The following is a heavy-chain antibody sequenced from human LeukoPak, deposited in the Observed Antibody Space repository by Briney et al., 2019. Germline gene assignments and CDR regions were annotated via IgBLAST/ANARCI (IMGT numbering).Heavy chain of an antibody. CDR1: GFTVSSNY. Sequence: GGSLRLSCAASGFTVSSNYMGWVRQAPGKGLEWVSVIYSCGSTYYADSVKGRFTISRDNSKNTPYLQMNSLRAEDTAVYYCARGGPAAGRFDYWGQGTLVTVSS. CDR3: ARGGPAAGRFDY. CDR2: IYSCGST. V-gene: IGHV3-66*03. D-gene: IGHD6-13*01. J-gene: IGHJ4*02.